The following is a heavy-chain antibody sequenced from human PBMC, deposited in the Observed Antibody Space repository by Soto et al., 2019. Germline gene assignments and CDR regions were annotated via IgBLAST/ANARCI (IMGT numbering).Heavy chain of an antibody. CDR2: IDHNGVA. Sequence: QMQLQESGPGLVKPSGTMSLTCGVSGDSISSSKWWTWVRQTPEKGLEWIGKIDHNGVANYNPSLEGRFTISKDNSKNQIFLKVTSVTAADSAVYYCARMNRDYYYYGMDVWGQGATVTVSS. CDR3: ARMNRDYYYYGMDV. V-gene: IGHV4-4*02. CDR1: GDSISSSKW. J-gene: IGHJ6*02.